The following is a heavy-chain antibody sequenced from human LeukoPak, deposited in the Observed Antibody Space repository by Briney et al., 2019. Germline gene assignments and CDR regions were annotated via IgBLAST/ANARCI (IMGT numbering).Heavy chain of an antibody. CDR1: GYTFTSYG. Sequence: ASVKVSCKASGYTFTSYGISWVRQAPGQGLEWMGWISAYNGNTNYAQKLQGRVTMTTDTSTSTAYMELRSLRSDDTAVYYCARDELDYYDSSGYYPMDVWGKGTTVTISS. CDR2: ISAYNGNT. CDR3: ARDELDYYDSSGYYPMDV. J-gene: IGHJ6*03. D-gene: IGHD3-22*01. V-gene: IGHV1-18*01.